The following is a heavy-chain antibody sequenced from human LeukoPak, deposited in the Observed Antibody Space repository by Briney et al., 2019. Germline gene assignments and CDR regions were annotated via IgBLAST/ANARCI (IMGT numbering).Heavy chain of an antibody. CDR3: ARDRYSSSWYLDY. CDR2: IWYDGSNK. CDR1: GFTFSSYG. Sequence: GGSLRLSCAASGFTFSSYGMHWVRQAPGKGLEWVAVIWYDGSNKYYADSVKGRFTISGDNSKNTLYLQMNSLRAEDTAVYYCARDRYSSSWYLDYWGQGTLVTVSS. J-gene: IGHJ4*02. V-gene: IGHV3-33*01. D-gene: IGHD6-13*01.